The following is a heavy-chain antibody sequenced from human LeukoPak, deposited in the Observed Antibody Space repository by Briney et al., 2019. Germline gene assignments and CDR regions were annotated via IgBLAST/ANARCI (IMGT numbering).Heavy chain of an antibody. CDR2: ISGSGGST. CDR1: GITFSSYG. D-gene: IGHD2-21*02. Sequence: GGTLRLSCAASGITFSSYGMSWVRQAPGKGLEWVSAISGSGGSTYYADSVKGRFTISRDNSKNTLYLQMNSLRAEDTAVYYCAKMGYCGGDCYRYYFHYWGQGTPVTVSS. V-gene: IGHV3-23*01. CDR3: AKMGYCGGDCYRYYFHY. J-gene: IGHJ4*02.